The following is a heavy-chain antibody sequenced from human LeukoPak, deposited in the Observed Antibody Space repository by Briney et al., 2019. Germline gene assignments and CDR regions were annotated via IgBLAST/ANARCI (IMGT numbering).Heavy chain of an antibody. J-gene: IGHJ4*02. CDR1: GFTFNNYA. CDR3: AKTPDSSGYYYFDY. CDR2: ISGSGYST. D-gene: IGHD3-22*01. V-gene: IGHV3-23*01. Sequence: GGSLRLSCVASGFTFNNYAMTWVRQAPGKGLEWVSAISGSGYSTYYADSVKGRFTISRDNSKNTLYLQMNSLRAEDTAVYYCAKTPDSSGYYYFDYWGQGTLVTVSS.